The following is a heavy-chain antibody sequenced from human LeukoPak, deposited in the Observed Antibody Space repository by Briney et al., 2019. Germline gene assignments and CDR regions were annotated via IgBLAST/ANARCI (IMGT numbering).Heavy chain of an antibody. Sequence: GGSLRLSCAASGFTFSSYAMSWVRQAPGKGLEWVSAISGSGGSTYYADSVKGRFTISRDNSKNPLYLQMNSLRAEDTAVYYCAKNLDYHDSSGYLIGYWGQGTLVTVSS. J-gene: IGHJ4*02. V-gene: IGHV3-23*01. D-gene: IGHD3-22*01. CDR2: ISGSGGST. CDR3: AKNLDYHDSSGYLIGY. CDR1: GFTFSSYA.